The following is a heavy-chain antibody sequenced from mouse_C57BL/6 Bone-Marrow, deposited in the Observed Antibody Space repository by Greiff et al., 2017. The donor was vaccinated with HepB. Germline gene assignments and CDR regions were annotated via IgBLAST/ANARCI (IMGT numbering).Heavy chain of an antibody. CDR2: ISDGGSYT. Sequence: EVNLVESGGGLVKPGGSLKLSCAASGFTFSSYAMSWVRQTPEKRLEWVATISDGGSYTYYTDNVTGRFTISRDNAKNNLYLQMSHLKSEDTAMYYCARDRADYWGQGTTLTVSS. CDR1: GFTFSSYA. CDR3: ARDRADY. V-gene: IGHV5-4*01. D-gene: IGHD3-1*01. J-gene: IGHJ2*01.